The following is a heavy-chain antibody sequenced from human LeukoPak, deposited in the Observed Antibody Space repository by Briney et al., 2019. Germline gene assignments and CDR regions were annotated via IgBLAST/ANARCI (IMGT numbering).Heavy chain of an antibody. J-gene: IGHJ4*02. D-gene: IGHD3-22*01. CDR2: ISSIGSTI. V-gene: IGHV3-11*04. Sequence: GGSLRLSCAASGFTFSDYYMSWIRQAPGKGLEWVSYISSIGSTIYYADSVKGRFTISRDNAKNSLYLQMNSLRAEDTAVYYCARDRNYYDSSGYHRVDYWGQGTLVTVSS. CDR3: ARDRNYYDSSGYHRVDY. CDR1: GFTFSDYY.